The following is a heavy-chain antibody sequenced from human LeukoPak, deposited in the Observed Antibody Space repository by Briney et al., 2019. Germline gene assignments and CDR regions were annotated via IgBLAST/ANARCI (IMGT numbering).Heavy chain of an antibody. J-gene: IGHJ4*02. CDR2: TSSSDSGK. CDR1: GFTLSSYA. V-gene: IGHV3-23*01. Sequence: GGSLRLSCVVSGFTLSSYAMSWVRQAPGKGLEWVAATSSSDSGKYHADSVRGRFTISRDNSRTTLHLLMNSLRAEDTAVYYCAKDAAANVDYPYYFDYWGQGALVTVSS. D-gene: IGHD4-11*01. CDR3: AKDAAANVDYPYYFDY.